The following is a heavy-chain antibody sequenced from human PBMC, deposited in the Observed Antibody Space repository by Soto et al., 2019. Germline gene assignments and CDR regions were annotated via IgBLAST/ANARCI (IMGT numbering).Heavy chain of an antibody. V-gene: IGHV4-30-2*01. Sequence: SETLSLTCAVSGGSISIGGYSWSWIRQPPGKGLEWIGYIYHSGSTYYNPSLKSRVTISVDRSKNQFSLKLSSVTAADTAVYYCSGGASYYYDRSGYFYFDYWGQGTLVTVSS. D-gene: IGHD3-22*01. CDR1: GGSISIGGYS. CDR2: IYHSGST. J-gene: IGHJ4*01. CDR3: SGGASYYYDRSGYFYFDY.